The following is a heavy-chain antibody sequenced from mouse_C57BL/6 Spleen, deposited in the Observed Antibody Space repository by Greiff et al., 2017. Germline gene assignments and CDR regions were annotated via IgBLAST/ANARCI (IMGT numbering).Heavy chain of an antibody. CDR2: IHPNSGST. Sequence: QVHVKQSGAELVKPGASVKLSCKASGYTFTSYWMHWVKQRPGQGLEWIGMIHPNSGSTNYNEKFKSKATLTVDKSSSTAYMQLSSLTSEDSAVYYCASNRAWFAYWGQGTLVTVSA. J-gene: IGHJ3*01. CDR3: ASNRAWFAY. V-gene: IGHV1-64*01. D-gene: IGHD6-1*01. CDR1: GYTFTSYW.